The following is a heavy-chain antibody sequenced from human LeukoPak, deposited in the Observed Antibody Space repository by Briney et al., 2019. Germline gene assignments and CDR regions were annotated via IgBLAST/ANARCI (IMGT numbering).Heavy chain of an antibody. Sequence: SETLSLTCAVYGESFSGYYWTWIRQSPEKGLEWIGEINPGGSTYFNPSLKSRLTISRDTSKNQFSLRLRSVTAADTGIYYCARGRQEISMIIVVMTAVSYYLDAWGKGTTVTVS. CDR1: GESFSGYY. CDR3: ARGRQEISMIIVVMTAVSYYLDA. CDR2: INPGGST. D-gene: IGHD3-22*01. J-gene: IGHJ6*03. V-gene: IGHV4-34*01.